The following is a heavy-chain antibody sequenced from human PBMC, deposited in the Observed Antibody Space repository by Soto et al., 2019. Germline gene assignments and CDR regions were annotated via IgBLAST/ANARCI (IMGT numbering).Heavy chain of an antibody. Sequence: QVQLQASGPGLVESSGPLSLTCAVYGGTIRSGHWWTWVRQSPGKGLEWIGEMSLNGDINYSPSLQSRVAASIDMQRNHLGLRLTSVTAADTVGYYCATRETRTGVPVWGPGTMVAVSS. CDR1: GGTIRSGHW. CDR2: MSLNGDI. CDR3: ATRETRTGVPV. J-gene: IGHJ6*01. D-gene: IGHD1-26*01. V-gene: IGHV4-4*02.